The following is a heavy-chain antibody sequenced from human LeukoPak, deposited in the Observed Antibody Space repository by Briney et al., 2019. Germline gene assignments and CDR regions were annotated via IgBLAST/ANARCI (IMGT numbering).Heavy chain of an antibody. CDR3: ARVQAGKWDFDY. J-gene: IGHJ4*02. Sequence: GGSLRLSCAASGFAFSTYSMNWVRQAPGKGLEWVSYIRSDSSILYYADSVKGRFTISRDNGKNSLYLQMNSLRAEDTAVYFCARVQAGKWDFDYWGQGTLVTVSS. D-gene: IGHD2-8*01. CDR1: GFAFSTYS. V-gene: IGHV3-48*01. CDR2: IRSDSSIL.